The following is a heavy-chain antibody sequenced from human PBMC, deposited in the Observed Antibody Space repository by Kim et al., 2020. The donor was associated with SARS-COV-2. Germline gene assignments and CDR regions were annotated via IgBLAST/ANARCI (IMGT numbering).Heavy chain of an antibody. V-gene: IGHV1-3*01. Sequence: ASVKVSCKASGYTFTSYAMHWVRQAPGQRLEWMGWINAGNGNTKYSQKFQGRVSITGDTSASTAYMELSSLRSEDTAVYYCARDSRLSIFGVVPYYYYGMDVWGQGTTVTVSS. CDR1: GYTFTSYA. D-gene: IGHD3-3*01. J-gene: IGHJ6*02. CDR2: INAGNGNT. CDR3: ARDSRLSIFGVVPYYYYGMDV.